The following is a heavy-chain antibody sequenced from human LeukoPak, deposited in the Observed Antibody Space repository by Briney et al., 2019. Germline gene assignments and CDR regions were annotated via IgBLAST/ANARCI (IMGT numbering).Heavy chain of an antibody. D-gene: IGHD2-15*01. CDR2: IYYSGST. Sequence: SETLSLTCTVSGGSISSSSYYWGWLRQPPGKGLEWIGSIYYSGSTYYNPSLKSRVTISVDTSKNQFSLKLSSVTAADTAVYYCAREQTRGYCSGGSCYPGAFDIWGQGTMVTVSS. CDR1: GGSISSSSYY. V-gene: IGHV4-39*02. J-gene: IGHJ3*02. CDR3: AREQTRGYCSGGSCYPGAFDI.